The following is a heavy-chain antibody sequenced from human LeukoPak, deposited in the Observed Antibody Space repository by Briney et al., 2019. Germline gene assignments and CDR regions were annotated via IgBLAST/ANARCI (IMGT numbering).Heavy chain of an antibody. Sequence: PGGSLRLSCAASGFTFSSYAMSWVRHAPGKGLEWVSGISWNSGSIGYADSVKGRFTISRDNAKNSLYLQMNSLRAEDTALYYCAKDPWERWGQGTLVTVSS. CDR2: ISWNSGSI. D-gene: IGHD1-26*01. J-gene: IGHJ4*02. CDR3: AKDPWER. V-gene: IGHV3-9*01. CDR1: GFTFSSYA.